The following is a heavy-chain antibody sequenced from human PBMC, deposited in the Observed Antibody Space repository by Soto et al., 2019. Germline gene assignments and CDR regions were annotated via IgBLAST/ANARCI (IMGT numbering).Heavy chain of an antibody. J-gene: IGHJ4*02. CDR2: IYYSGST. V-gene: IGHV4-39*01. CDR3: ARRGSSSWYGY. CDR1: GGSISSSSYY. D-gene: IGHD6-13*01. Sequence: QLQLQESGPGLVKPSEILSLTWTVSGGSISSSSYYWGWIRQPPGKGLEWIGSIYYSGSTYYNPSLKSRVTISVHTSKNQFSLKLSSVTAADTAVYYCARRGSSSWYGYWGQGTLVTVSS.